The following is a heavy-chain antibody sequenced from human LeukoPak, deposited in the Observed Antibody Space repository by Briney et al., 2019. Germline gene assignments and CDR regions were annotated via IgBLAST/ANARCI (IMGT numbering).Heavy chain of an antibody. D-gene: IGHD6-19*01. CDR1: GFIVSSNY. CDR3: ARAVVAGGFDY. CDR2: ISSSSSYI. Sequence: PGGSLRLSCSASGFIVSSNYMSWVRQAPGKGLEWVSSISSSSSYIYYADSVKGRFTISRDNAKNSLYLQMNSLRAEDTAVYYCARAVVAGGFDYWGQGTLVTVSS. V-gene: IGHV3-21*01. J-gene: IGHJ4*02.